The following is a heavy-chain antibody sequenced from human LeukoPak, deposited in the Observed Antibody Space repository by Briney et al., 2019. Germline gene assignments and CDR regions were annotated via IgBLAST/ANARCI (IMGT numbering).Heavy chain of an antibody. CDR1: GYTFTGYY. CDR3: ARGSETTGYCSGGSCYSWSVAFDI. V-gene: IGHV1-69*13. CDR2: IIPIFGTA. Sequence: SVKVSCKASGYTFTGYYMHWVRQAPGQGLEWMGGIIPIFGTANYAQKFQGRVTITADESTSTAYMELSSLRSEDTAVYYCARGSETTGYCSGGSCYSWSVAFDIWGQGTMVTVSS. D-gene: IGHD2-15*01. J-gene: IGHJ3*02.